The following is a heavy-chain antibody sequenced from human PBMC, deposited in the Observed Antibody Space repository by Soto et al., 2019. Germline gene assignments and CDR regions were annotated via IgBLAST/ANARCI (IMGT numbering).Heavy chain of an antibody. Sequence: QITLKESGPTLVKPSQTLTLTCTFSGFSLSTSGVGVGWIRQPPGKALEWLALIYWDDDKRYSPSLKSRLTIPKDPSKTQVVLTLPTVDPVETATYSCAHMGVTMIVGAGHSPHWGQATRVTAS. CDR1: GFSLSTSGVG. CDR3: AHMGVTMIVGAGHSPH. J-gene: IGHJ1*01. CDR2: IYWDDDK. V-gene: IGHV2-5*02. D-gene: IGHD3-22*01.